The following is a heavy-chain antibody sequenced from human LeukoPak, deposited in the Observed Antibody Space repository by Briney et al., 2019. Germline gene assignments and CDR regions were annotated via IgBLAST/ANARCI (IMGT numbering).Heavy chain of an antibody. CDR1: GFTLSSYA. D-gene: IGHD4-17*01. J-gene: IGHJ3*01. V-gene: IGHV3-23*01. CDR3: AKAFGAGPDFFDYGFV. Sequence: GGSLRLSCAASGFTLSSYAMSWVRQTPGKGLEWVSTINTRGGSTYYADSVKGRFTLSRDNSKNTLYLQMNSLRAEDTAVYYCAKAFGAGPDFFDYGFVWGQGTMVTVSS. CDR2: INTRGGST.